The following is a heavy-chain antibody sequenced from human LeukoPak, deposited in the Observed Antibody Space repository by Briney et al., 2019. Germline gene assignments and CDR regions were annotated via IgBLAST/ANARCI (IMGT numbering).Heavy chain of an antibody. Sequence: GDSLKISCKGSGHSFSTDWIAWVRQMPGKGLEWTGVIYAGDADTRYSPSFQGQVTISADKSLNTAYLQWTNLKASDTAMYYCARFRGELMDGFDFWGQGTLVTVSS. CDR1: GHSFSTDW. V-gene: IGHV5-51*01. D-gene: IGHD1-7*01. CDR2: IYAGDADT. J-gene: IGHJ4*02. CDR3: ARFRGELMDGFDF.